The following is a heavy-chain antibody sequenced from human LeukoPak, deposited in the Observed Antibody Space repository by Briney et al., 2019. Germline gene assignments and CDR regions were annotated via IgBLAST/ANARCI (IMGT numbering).Heavy chain of an antibody. CDR2: IYSGGIT. CDR1: DLTVSSNC. J-gene: IGHJ6*02. Sequence: GGSLRLSCAASDLTVSSNCMSWVRQAPGKGLEWVSMIYSGGITYYAGSVKGRFTISRDISKNTLYLQMNSLRAEDTAVYFCARGYDYYSCMDVWGQGTTVTVSS. CDR3: ARGYDYYSCMDV. V-gene: IGHV3-53*01.